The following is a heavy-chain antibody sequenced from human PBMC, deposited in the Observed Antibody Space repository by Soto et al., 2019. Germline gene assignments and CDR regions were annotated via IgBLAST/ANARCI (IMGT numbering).Heavy chain of an antibody. CDR2: IYYSGST. V-gene: IGHV4-39*01. CDR3: ASPYCSGGSCPSAFDI. Sequence: QLQLQESGPGLVKPSETLSLTCTVSGGSISSTSYYWGWIRQPPGKGLEWIGSIYYSGSTYYNPSLTSRVTISVDTSKSQFSLKLSSVTAADTAVYYCASPYCSGGSCPSAFDIWGQGTMVTISS. CDR1: GGSISSTSYY. D-gene: IGHD2-15*01. J-gene: IGHJ3*02.